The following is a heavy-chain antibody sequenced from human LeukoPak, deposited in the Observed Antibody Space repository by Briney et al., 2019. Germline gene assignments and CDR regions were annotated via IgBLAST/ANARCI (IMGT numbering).Heavy chain of an antibody. Sequence: GGSLRLSCAASGNYWMHWVRQAPGKGLVWVSHINSDGSWTSYADSVKGRFTISKDNAKNSLYLQMNSLRAEDTALYYCAKGSITGTPGSFDYWGQGTLVTVSS. CDR2: INSDGSWT. J-gene: IGHJ4*02. CDR1: GNYW. CDR3: AKGSITGTPGSFDY. D-gene: IGHD1-20*01. V-gene: IGHV3-74*01.